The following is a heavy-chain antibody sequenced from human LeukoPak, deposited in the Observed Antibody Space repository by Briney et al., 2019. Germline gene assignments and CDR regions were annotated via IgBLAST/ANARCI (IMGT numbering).Heavy chain of an antibody. Sequence: SETLSLTCTVSGGSISSYYWSWIRQPPGKGLEWIGYIYYSGSTNYNPSLKSRVTMSVDTSKNQFSLKLSSVTAADTAVYYCARGVAVAGPLYYYYYYMDVWGKGTTVTISS. V-gene: IGHV4-59*12. D-gene: IGHD6-19*01. CDR3: ARGVAVAGPLYYYYYYMDV. CDR1: GGSISSYY. CDR2: IYYSGST. J-gene: IGHJ6*03.